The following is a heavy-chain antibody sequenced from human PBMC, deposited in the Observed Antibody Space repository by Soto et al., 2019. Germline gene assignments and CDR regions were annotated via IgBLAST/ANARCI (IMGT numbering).Heavy chain of an antibody. CDR1: GGAVSTYY. CDR2: IYITGST. V-gene: IGHV4-4*07. CDR3: ARGGRDGFDS. J-gene: IGHJ3*02. Sequence: PSETLSLTSNVSGGAVSTYYWNWIRQPAGRKLEWIGRIYITGSTNYNPSLKSRVTMSVVTSKNQFSLKLNSVTAADTAVYYCARGGRDGFDSWGQGTMVTVSS.